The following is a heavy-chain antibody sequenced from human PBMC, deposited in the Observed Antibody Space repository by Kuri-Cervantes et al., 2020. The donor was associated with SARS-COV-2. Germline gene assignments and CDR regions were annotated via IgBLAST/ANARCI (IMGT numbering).Heavy chain of an antibody. CDR1: GFIVSNFR. CDR2: IKEDGSGQ. D-gene: IGHD1-26*01. V-gene: IGHV3-7*03. CDR3: ARGGRYYFDY. J-gene: IGHJ4*02. Sequence: GGSLRLSCAASGFIVSNFRMNWVRQAPGKGLEWVAKIKEDGSGQYYVDSVKGRFTISRDSAKNTLYLQMNSLRAEDTAVYYCARGGRYYFDYWGQGSLVTVSS.